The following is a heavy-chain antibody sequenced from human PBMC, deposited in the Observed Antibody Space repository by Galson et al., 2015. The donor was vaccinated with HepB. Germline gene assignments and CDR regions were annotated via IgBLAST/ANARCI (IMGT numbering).Heavy chain of an antibody. J-gene: IGHJ3*02. CDR3: ATYYDPTQNDALDI. CDR2: ISHSGGST. CDR1: AFIFRNYA. Sequence: SLRLSCAASAFIFRNYAMSWVRQAPGKGLEWVSAISHSGGSTYYADSVKGRFTISRDNSKNTLYLQMNSLRAEDTAVYYCATYYDPTQNDALDIWGQGTMVSVPS. V-gene: IGHV3-23*01. D-gene: IGHD3-22*01.